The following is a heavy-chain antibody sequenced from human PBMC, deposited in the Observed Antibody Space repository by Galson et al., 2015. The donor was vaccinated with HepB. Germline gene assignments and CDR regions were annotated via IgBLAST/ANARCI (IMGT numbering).Heavy chain of an antibody. D-gene: IGHD3-9*01. V-gene: IGHV1-46*04. CDR1: GYSFTTYH. J-gene: IGHJ4*02. CDR3: VRDSTDWSFDY. Sequence: SVKVSCKASGYSFTTYHMHWVRQAPGQGLEWMGIIDPSSGSASYAQKLQGRVTMTRDTSTSTVYMELSSLRSEDTAVYYCVRDSTDWSFDYWGQGTLVTVSS. CDR2: IDPSSGSA.